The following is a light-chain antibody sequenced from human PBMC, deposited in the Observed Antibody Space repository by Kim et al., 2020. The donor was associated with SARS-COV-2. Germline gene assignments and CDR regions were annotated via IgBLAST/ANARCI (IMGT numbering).Light chain of an antibody. CDR2: GKN. CDR3: NSRDSSGNHLV. CDR1: SLRSYY. V-gene: IGLV3-19*01. J-gene: IGLJ1*01. Sequence: ALGQTVGITCQGDSLRSYYASWYQQKPGQAPVLVIYGKNNRPSGIPDRFSGSSSGNTASLTITGAQAEDEADYYCNSRDSSGNHLVFGTGTKVTVL.